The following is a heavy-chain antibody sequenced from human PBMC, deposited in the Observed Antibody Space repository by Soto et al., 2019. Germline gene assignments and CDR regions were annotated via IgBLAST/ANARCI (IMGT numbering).Heavy chain of an antibody. CDR2: ISGYTGNT. J-gene: IGHJ5*02. V-gene: IGHV1-18*01. CDR3: ARDQHPESRHWLDP. CDR1: GYSFSNYG. Sequence: QVQLVQSGPEVKKPGASMKVSCKTSGYSFSNYGFSWVRQAPGQGLEWMGWISGYTGNTNYAQNFEGRVTMTIDTCRSTDQMELSSLMYNDTAVYYCARDQHPESRHWLDPWGQGTAVTFSS.